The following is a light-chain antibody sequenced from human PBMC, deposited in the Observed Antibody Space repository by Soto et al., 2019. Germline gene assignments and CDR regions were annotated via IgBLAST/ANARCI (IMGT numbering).Light chain of an antibody. CDR2: SFY. J-gene: IGLJ2*01. Sequence: QSVLTQPPLASGTPGQRVTISCSGSSSNIGINTVNWYQQLPGTAPKLLIYSFYQRPSGVPDRFSGSKSGTSASLAISGLQSEDEADYHCSSWDDSLNAVVFGGGTKLTVL. CDR1: SSNIGINT. CDR3: SSWDDSLNAVV. V-gene: IGLV1-44*01.